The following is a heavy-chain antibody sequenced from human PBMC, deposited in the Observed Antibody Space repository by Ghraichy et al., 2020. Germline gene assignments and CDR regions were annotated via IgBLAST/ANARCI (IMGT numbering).Heavy chain of an antibody. CDR1: GGSIISTSYH. CDR2: VFYSGDT. Sequence: SETLSLTCTVSGGSIISTSYHWGWVRQPPGKGLEWTGSVFYSGDTYYNPSLKSRVTISVETSKNQFSLKLTSVTAADSAMYYCVRRYRGVNALFGPWGQGILVTVSS. J-gene: IGHJ5*01. D-gene: IGHD3-10*01. CDR3: VRRYRGVNALFGP. V-gene: IGHV4-39*01.